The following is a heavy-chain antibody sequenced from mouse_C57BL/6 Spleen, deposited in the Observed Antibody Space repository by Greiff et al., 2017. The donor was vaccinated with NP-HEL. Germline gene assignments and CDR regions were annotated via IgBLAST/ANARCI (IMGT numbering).Heavy chain of an antibody. D-gene: IGHD2-1*01. CDR2: ISYDGSN. Sequence: ESGPGLVKPSQSLSLTCSVTGYSITSGYYWNWIRQFPGNKLEWMGYISYDGSNNYNPSLKNRISITRDTSKNQFFLKLNSVTTEDTATYYCARDGKQFAYWGQGTLVTVSA. CDR3: ARDGKQFAY. V-gene: IGHV3-6*01. CDR1: GYSITSGYY. J-gene: IGHJ3*01.